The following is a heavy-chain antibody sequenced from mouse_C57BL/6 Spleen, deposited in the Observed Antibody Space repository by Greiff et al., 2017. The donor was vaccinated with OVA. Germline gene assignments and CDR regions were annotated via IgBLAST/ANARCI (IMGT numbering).Heavy chain of an antibody. V-gene: IGHV1-82*01. J-gene: IGHJ4*01. Sequence: QVQLKQSGPELVKPGASVKISCKASGYAFSSSWMNWVKQRPGKGLEWIGRIYPGDGDTNYNGKFKGKATLTADKSSSTAYMQLSSLTSEDSAVYFCARQDYGSSLDAMDYWGQGTSVTVSS. CDR1: GYAFSSSW. CDR3: ARQDYGSSLDAMDY. CDR2: IYPGDGDT. D-gene: IGHD1-1*01.